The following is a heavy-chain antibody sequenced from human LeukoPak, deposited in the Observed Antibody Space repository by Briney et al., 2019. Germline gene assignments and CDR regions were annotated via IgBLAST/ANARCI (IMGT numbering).Heavy chain of an antibody. Sequence: PSETLSLTCTVSGGSISSYYWSWIRQPPGKGLEWIGYIYYSGSTNYNPSLESRVTISVDTSKNQFSLKLSSVTAADTAVYYCARLPTTVTPSSWGQGTLVTVSS. CDR3: ARLPTTVTPSS. D-gene: IGHD4-17*01. V-gene: IGHV4-59*01. CDR2: IYYSGST. CDR1: GGSISSYY. J-gene: IGHJ4*02.